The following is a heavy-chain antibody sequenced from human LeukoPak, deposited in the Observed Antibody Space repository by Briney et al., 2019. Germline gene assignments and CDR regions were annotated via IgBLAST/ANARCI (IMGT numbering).Heavy chain of an antibody. D-gene: IGHD5-18*01. J-gene: IGHJ4*02. V-gene: IGHV3-21*01. CDR1: GFTFSSYS. CDR2: ISSSSSYI. CDR3: AREDPQRGYSYGVDY. Sequence: GGSLRLSCAASGFTFSSYSMNWVRQAPGKGLEWVSSISSSSSYIYYADSVKGRFTISRDNAKNSLYLQMNSLRAEDTAVYYCAREDPQRGYSYGVDYWGQGTLVTVSS.